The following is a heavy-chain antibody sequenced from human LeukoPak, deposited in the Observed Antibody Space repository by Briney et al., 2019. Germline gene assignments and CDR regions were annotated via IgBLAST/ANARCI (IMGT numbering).Heavy chain of an antibody. J-gene: IGHJ5*02. CDR2: IYYSGST. D-gene: IGHD2-2*01. V-gene: IGHV4-30-4*01. CDR3: ARALDIVVVPAAKEESYNWFDP. CDR1: GGSISSGDYY. Sequence: PSETLSLTCTVSGGSISSGDYYWSWIRQPPGKGLEWIGYIYYSGSTYYNPSLKSRVTISVDTSKNQFSLKLSSVTAADTAVYYCARALDIVVVPAAKEESYNWFDPWGQGTLVTVSS.